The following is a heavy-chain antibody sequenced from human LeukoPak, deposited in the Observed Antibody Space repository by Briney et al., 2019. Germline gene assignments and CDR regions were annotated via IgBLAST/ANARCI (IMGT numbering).Heavy chain of an antibody. V-gene: IGHV3-23*01. D-gene: IGHD2-21*02. CDR3: AKDLRSGDNYGFLDY. Sequence: GGSLRLSCAASGFTFSSSGMSWVRQTADKGLEWVSSIHASGGRAYYADSVKGRFTVSRDNSKNTLYLQMNSLRVEDTAIYYCAKDLRSGDNYGFLDYWGQGTLVTVSP. CDR1: GFTFSSSG. J-gene: IGHJ4*02. CDR2: IHASGGRA.